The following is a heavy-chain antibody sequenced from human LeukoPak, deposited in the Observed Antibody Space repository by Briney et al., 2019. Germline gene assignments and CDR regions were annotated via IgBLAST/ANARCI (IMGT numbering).Heavy chain of an antibody. D-gene: IGHD3-10*01. J-gene: IGHJ4*02. V-gene: IGHV3-7*03. CDR3: ARTLMGGGALDY. CDR1: GFTFSDYW. CDR2: IREDGGEK. Sequence: GSLRLSCAASGFTFSDYWLNWFRQAPGKGLKWVANIREDGGEKYYVDSVKGRFTISRDNAKNSLFLQINSLRAEDTAVYYCARTLMGGGALDYWGQGTLVTVSS.